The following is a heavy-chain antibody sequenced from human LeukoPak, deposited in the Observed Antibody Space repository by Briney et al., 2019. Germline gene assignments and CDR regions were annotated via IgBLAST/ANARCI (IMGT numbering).Heavy chain of an antibody. D-gene: IGHD3-22*01. Sequence: KTSETLSLTCAVYGGSFSGYYWSWIRQPPGKGLEWIGEINHSGSTNYNPSLKSRVTISVDTSKNQFSLKLSSVTAADTAVYYCARVNSGYYDSSGYIYWGQGTLVTVSS. V-gene: IGHV4-34*01. CDR3: ARVNSGYYDSSGYIY. CDR1: GGSFSGYY. CDR2: INHSGST. J-gene: IGHJ4*02.